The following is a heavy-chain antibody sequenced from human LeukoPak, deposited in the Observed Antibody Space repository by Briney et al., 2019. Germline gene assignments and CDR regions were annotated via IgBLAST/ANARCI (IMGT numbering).Heavy chain of an antibody. J-gene: IGHJ4*03. V-gene: IGHV3-23*01. CDR2: ISGSGGST. Sequence: GGSLRLSCATSGITVSNNYMSWVRQAPGKGLEWVSAISGSGGSTYYADSVKGRFTISRDNSKNTLYLQMNSLRAEDTAVYYCAKFRGYFDYWGQGTLVTVSS. CDR3: AKFRGYFDY. CDR1: GITVSNNY.